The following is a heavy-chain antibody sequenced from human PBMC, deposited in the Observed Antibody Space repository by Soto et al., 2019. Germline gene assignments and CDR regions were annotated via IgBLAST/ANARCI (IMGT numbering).Heavy chain of an antibody. V-gene: IGHV3-11*01. CDR1: GFTFSDYY. CDR3: ARPGVELEVVHWFDP. Sequence: PGGSLRLSCAASGFTFSDYYMSWLRQAPGKGLEWVSYISNTGYTIFYADSVKGRFTISRDNAKNSLYLQMNSLRAEDTAVYYCARPGVELEVVHWFDPWGQGTLVTVSS. CDR2: ISNTGYTI. D-gene: IGHD2-15*01. J-gene: IGHJ5*02.